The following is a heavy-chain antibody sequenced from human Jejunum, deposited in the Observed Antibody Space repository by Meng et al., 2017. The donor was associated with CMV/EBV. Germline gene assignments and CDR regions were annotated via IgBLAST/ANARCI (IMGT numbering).Heavy chain of an antibody. Sequence: TTAWMIWIRRAPGKGLEWVSRIRSTSGGGTTEYAAPVKGRFTISRDDSENTLLLQMSSLKIEDTAIYYCTADLPGSGRLMSQIDYWGQGTLVTVSS. D-gene: IGHD3-10*01. J-gene: IGHJ4*02. CDR1: TTAW. V-gene: IGHV3-15*01. CDR3: TADLPGSGRLMSQIDY. CDR2: IRSTSGGGTT.